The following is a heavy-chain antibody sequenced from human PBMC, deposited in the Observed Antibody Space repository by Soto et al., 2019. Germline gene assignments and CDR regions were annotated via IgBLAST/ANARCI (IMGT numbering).Heavy chain of an antibody. CDR1: GFTFSIYA. V-gene: IGHV3-23*04. D-gene: IGHD5-12*01. CDR2: ITNNGDTT. Sequence: EKQLVESGGALAQPGGSLRLSCVGSGFTFSIYALTWVRQAPGKGLEWVSLITNNGDTTFFGDSVKGRFSISRHNSKNTLYLQLENLRAEDPAVYYCAMSAGYGGAFDVWGQGTMVAVSS. CDR3: AMSAGYGGAFDV. J-gene: IGHJ3*01.